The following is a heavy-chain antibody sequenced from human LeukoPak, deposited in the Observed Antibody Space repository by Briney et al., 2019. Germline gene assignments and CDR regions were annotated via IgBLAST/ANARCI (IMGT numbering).Heavy chain of an antibody. CDR3: AKVASGSYYNWPFDY. D-gene: IGHD1-26*01. V-gene: IGHV3-23*01. Sequence: PGGTLRLSCAASGFTFSSYGMSWVRQAPGKGLEWVSGISSIDGSTYYADSVKGRFTVSRDNSKNTLYLQMNGLRAEDTAVYYCAKVASGSYYNWPFDYWGQGTLVTVSS. J-gene: IGHJ4*02. CDR2: ISSIDGST. CDR1: GFTFSSYG.